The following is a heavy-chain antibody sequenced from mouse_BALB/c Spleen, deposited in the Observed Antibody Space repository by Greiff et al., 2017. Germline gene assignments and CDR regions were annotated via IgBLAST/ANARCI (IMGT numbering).Heavy chain of an antibody. D-gene: IGHD2-1*01. CDR3: ARRGNYAYYAMDY. J-gene: IGHJ4*01. V-gene: IGHV5-12-1*01. Sequence: EVQGVESGGGLVKPGGSLKLSCAASGFAFSSYDMSWVRQTPEKRLEWVAYISSGGGSTYYPDTVKGRFTISRDNAKNTLYLQMSSLKSEDTAMYYCARRGNYAYYAMDYWGQGTSVTVSS. CDR1: GFAFSSYD. CDR2: ISSGGGST.